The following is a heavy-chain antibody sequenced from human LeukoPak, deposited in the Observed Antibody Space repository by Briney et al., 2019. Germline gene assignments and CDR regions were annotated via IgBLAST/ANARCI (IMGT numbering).Heavy chain of an antibody. J-gene: IGHJ6*03. CDR3: ARAGCSSTSCYRRDPPYYMDV. V-gene: IGHV4-34*01. D-gene: IGHD2-2*01. CDR1: GGSFSGYY. CDR2: INHSGSA. Sequence: SETLSLTCTVYGGSFSGYYWNWIRQPPGKGLEWIGEINHSGSANYNPSLKSRVTMSVDTSKNQFSLQLNSVTPEDTAVYYCARAGCSSTSCYRRDPPYYMDVWGKGTTVTISS.